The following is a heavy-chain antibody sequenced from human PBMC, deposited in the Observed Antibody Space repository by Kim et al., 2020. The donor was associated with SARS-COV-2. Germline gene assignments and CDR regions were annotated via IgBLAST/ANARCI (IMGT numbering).Heavy chain of an antibody. J-gene: IGHJ4*02. CDR3: VRGTLITHYYFDS. CDR1: GFTFSDHY. CDR2: SRDKANNYVT. Sequence: GGSLRLSCAVSGFTFSDHYMDWVRQAPGKRLEWLGRSRDKANNYVTEYAPSVKGRVIVSRDNSKNLLYLQLNNLETEDSAVYYCVRGTLITHYYFDSWGQGALVTVSS. D-gene: IGHD1-20*01. V-gene: IGHV3-72*01.